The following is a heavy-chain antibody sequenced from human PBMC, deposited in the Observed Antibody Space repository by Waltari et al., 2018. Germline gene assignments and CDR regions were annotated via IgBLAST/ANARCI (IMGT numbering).Heavy chain of an antibody. CDR3: ARGEDGYNLAYFDY. V-gene: IGHV4-59*01. D-gene: IGHD5-12*01. CDR1: GGSISSYY. CDR2: IYYSGST. J-gene: IGHJ4*02. Sequence: QVQLQESGPGLVKPSETLSLTCTVPGGSISSYYWSWIRQPPGKGLEWIGYIYYSGSTNYNPSLKSRVTISVDTSKNQFSLKLSSVTAADTAVYYCARGEDGYNLAYFDYWGQGTLVTVSS.